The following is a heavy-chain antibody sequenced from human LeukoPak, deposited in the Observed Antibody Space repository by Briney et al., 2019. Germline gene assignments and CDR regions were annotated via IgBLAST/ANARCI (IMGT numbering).Heavy chain of an antibody. D-gene: IGHD6-13*01. J-gene: IGHJ4*02. CDR1: GFTFSDYY. CDR2: ISSSGSTI. CDR3: AKDILAAGLFFDY. V-gene: IGHV3-11*01. Sequence: GGSLRLSCAASGFTFSDYYMSWIRQAPGKGLEWVSYISSSGSTIYYADSVKGRFTISRDNAKNSLYLQMNTLRAEDTAVYYCAKDILAAGLFFDYWGQGTLVTVSS.